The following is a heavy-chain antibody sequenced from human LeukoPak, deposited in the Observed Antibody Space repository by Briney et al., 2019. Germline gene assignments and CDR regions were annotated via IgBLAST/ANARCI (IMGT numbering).Heavy chain of an antibody. Sequence: GGSLRLSCAASGFTFSSYAMHWVRQAPGKGLEWVAVISCDGSNKYYADSVKGRFTISRDNSKNTLYLQMNSLRAEDTAVYYCARSAGMVRGVITAPFDYWGQGTLVTVSS. CDR1: GFTFSSYA. V-gene: IGHV3-30*04. J-gene: IGHJ4*02. D-gene: IGHD3-10*01. CDR2: ISCDGSNK. CDR3: ARSAGMVRGVITAPFDY.